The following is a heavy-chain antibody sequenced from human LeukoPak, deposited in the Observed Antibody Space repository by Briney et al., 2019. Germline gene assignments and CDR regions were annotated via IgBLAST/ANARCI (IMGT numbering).Heavy chain of an antibody. CDR1: GGSISSSSYY. CDR3: ARHSGSSWYPSYYYMDV. Sequence: PSETLSLICTVSGGSISSSSYYWGWIRQPPGKGLEWIGSIYYSGSTYYNPSLKSRVTISVDTSKNQFSLKLSSVTAADTAVYYCARHSGSSWYPSYYYMDVWGKGTTVTVSS. CDR2: IYYSGST. V-gene: IGHV4-39*01. D-gene: IGHD6-13*01. J-gene: IGHJ6*03.